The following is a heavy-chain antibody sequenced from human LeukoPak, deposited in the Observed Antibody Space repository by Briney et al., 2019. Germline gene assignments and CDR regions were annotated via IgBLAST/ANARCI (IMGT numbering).Heavy chain of an antibody. CDR2: INPNSCGS. D-gene: IGHD3-10*01. V-gene: IGHV1-2*02. Sequence: ASVKVSCKASGYTFTGYYMHWVRQAPGQGLEWMGWINPNSCGSNYAQTFQGRVTMTRDTSISTAYMELSRLRSDDTAVYYCARRLWLRELPRAYNWLHPWGQGTLVTVS. CDR1: GYTFTGYY. CDR3: ARRLWLRELPRAYNWLHP. J-gene: IGHJ5*02.